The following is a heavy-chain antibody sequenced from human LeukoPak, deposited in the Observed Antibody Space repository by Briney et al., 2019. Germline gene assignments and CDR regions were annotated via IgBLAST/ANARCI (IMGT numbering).Heavy chain of an antibody. J-gene: IGHJ2*01. CDR3: ARGDFDL. CDR2: ISWNSGSI. CDR1: GFTFDDYA. V-gene: IGHV3-9*01. Sequence: GGSLRLSCAASGFTFDDYAMHWVRQAPGKGLEWVSGISWNSGSIGYADSVKGRFTISRDIAKNSLYLQMNSLRAEDTALYYCARGDFDLWGRGTLVTVSS.